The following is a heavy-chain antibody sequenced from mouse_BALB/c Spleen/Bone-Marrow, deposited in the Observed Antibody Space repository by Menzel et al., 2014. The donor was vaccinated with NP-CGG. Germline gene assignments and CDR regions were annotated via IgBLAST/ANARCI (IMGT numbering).Heavy chain of an antibody. V-gene: IGHV5-17*02. D-gene: IGHD1-1*01. J-gene: IGHJ1*01. CDR3: ARSGITTGSYWYFDI. CDR1: GFTFSGFG. CDR2: ISRGSSTI. Sequence: EVKLQESGGGLVQPGGSRKLSCAASGFTFSGFGMHWVRQAPEKGLEWVAYISRGSSTIYYADTVKGRFTISRDNPKNTLVLQMTSLRSEDTAMYYCARSGITTGSYWYFDIWGAGTTVTVSS.